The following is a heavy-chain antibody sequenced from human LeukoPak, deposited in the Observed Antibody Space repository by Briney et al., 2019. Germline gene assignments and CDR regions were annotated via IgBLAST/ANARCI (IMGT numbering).Heavy chain of an antibody. D-gene: IGHD4-11*01. Sequence: GGSLRLSCAASGFTFSSYWMSWVRQAPGKGLEWVANIRQDGSEKYYVDSVKGRFTISRDNAKNSLYLQMNSLRAEDTAVYYCATRNDYILFDIWGQGTMVTVSS. V-gene: IGHV3-7*01. CDR1: GFTFSSYW. CDR3: ATRNDYILFDI. CDR2: IRQDGSEK. J-gene: IGHJ3*02.